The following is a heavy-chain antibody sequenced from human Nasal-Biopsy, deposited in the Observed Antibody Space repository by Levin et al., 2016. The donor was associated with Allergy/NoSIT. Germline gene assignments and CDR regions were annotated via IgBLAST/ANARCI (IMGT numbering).Heavy chain of an antibody. Sequence: GESLKISCKASGFTFSAYTFNWVRQAPGKGLEWVASFDTGSFINYADSVRGRFTVSRDNAKNSLYLQMNTLRAEDTALYFCARDLRNDQSIAFDVWGQGTMVTVSS. V-gene: IGHV3-69-1*02. CDR2: FDTGSFI. CDR1: GFTFSAYT. CDR3: ARDLRNDQSIAFDV. J-gene: IGHJ3*01.